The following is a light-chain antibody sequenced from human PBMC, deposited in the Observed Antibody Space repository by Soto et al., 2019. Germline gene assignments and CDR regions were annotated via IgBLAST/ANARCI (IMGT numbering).Light chain of an antibody. CDR2: DAS. V-gene: IGKV1-5*01. CDR3: QQYNSYSIT. Sequence: DIQMTQSPSSLSASIGDRVTITCQASQNITNNLSWYQQKPGKAPKLLIYDASSLESGVPSRFSGSGSGTEFTLTISSLQPDDFATYYCQQYNSYSITFGQGTRLEIK. J-gene: IGKJ5*01. CDR1: QNITNN.